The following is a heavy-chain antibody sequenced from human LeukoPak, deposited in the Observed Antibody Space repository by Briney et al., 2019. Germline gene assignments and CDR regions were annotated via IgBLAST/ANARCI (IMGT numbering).Heavy chain of an antibody. D-gene: IGHD1-26*01. CDR1: GGSISSSSYY. CDR2: IYTSGST. J-gene: IGHJ4*02. Sequence: SETLSLTCTVSGGSISSSSYYWSWIRQPAGKGLEWIGRIYTSGSTNYNPSLKSRVTISVDTSRNQFSLKLSSVTAADTAVYYCARDSQKTRWELPKPFDYWGQGTLVTVSS. CDR3: ARDSQKTRWELPKPFDY. V-gene: IGHV4-61*02.